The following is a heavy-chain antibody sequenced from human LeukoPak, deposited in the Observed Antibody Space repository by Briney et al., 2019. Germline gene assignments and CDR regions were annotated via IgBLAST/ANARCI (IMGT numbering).Heavy chain of an antibody. J-gene: IGHJ4*02. Sequence: GGSLRLSCAASGFTFSSYWMSWVRQAPGKGLEWVANIKQDGSEKYYVDSVKGRFTISRDNAKNSLYLQMNSLRAEDTAVYYCARDSGRTYYYDSSGYEVFDYWGQGTLVTVSS. CDR3: ARDSGRTYYYDSSGYEVFDY. V-gene: IGHV3-7*01. CDR2: IKQDGSEK. D-gene: IGHD3-22*01. CDR1: GFTFSSYW.